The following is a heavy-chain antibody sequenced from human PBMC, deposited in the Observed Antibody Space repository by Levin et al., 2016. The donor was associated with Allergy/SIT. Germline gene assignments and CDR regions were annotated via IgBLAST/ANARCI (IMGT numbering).Heavy chain of an antibody. Sequence: SETLSLTCTVSGGSISSSSYYWGWIRQPPGKGLEWIGEINHSGSTNYNPSLKSRVTISVDTSKNQFSLKLSSVTAADTAVYYCARGARFRFRGYSQDLYYFDYWGQGTLVTVSS. J-gene: IGHJ4*02. D-gene: IGHD6-13*01. CDR2: INHSGST. CDR3: ARGARFRFRGYSQDLYYFDY. V-gene: IGHV4-39*07. CDR1: GGSISSSSYY.